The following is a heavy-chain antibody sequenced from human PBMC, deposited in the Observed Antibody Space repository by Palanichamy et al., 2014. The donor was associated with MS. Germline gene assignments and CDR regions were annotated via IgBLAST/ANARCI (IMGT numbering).Heavy chain of an antibody. V-gene: IGHV3-7*03. CDR1: GFTFSSYW. CDR2: IKQDGSEK. J-gene: IGHJ6*02. CDR3: ARDGYNGYYYYGMDV. Sequence: EVQLVESGGGLVQPGGSLRLSCAASGFTFSSYWMSWVRQAPGKGLEWVANIKQDGSEKYYVDSVKGRFTISRDNAKNSLYLQMNSLRAEDTAVYYCARDGYNGYYYYGMDVWGQGTTVTVSS. D-gene: IGHD5-24*01.